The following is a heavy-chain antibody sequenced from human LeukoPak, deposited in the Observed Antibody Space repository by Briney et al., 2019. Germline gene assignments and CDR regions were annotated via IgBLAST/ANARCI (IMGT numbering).Heavy chain of an antibody. CDR3: ARQGGVVLAAANYFDY. V-gene: IGHV4-39*01. CDR1: GGSISSSSYY. D-gene: IGHD6-13*01. J-gene: IGHJ4*02. Sequence: SETLSLTCTVSGGSISSSSYYWGWIRQPPGKGLEWIGSIYYSGSTYYNPSLKSRVTISVDTSKNQFSLKLGSVTAADTAVYYCARQGGVVLAAANYFDYWGQGTLVTVSS. CDR2: IYYSGST.